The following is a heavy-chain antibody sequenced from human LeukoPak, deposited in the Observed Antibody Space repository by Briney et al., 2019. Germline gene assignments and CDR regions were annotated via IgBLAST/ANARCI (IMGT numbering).Heavy chain of an antibody. V-gene: IGHV3-48*03. CDR2: ISSTSATT. D-gene: IGHD5-24*01. Sequence: GGSLRLSCRGSGFPFSGYEMNWVRQAPGKGLEWVSYISSTSATTKYSESVKGRFTISRDNAQESLYLQMTSLSAADTAVYYCVRDRVRMAPVGGRGTTVIVSS. CDR1: GFPFSGYE. CDR3: VRDRVRMAPV. J-gene: IGHJ6*02.